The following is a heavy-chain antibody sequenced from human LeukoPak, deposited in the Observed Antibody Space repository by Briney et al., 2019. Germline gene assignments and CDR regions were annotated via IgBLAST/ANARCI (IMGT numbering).Heavy chain of an antibody. V-gene: IGHV4-59*12. CDR1: GGFISSYY. J-gene: IGHJ4*02. D-gene: IGHD6-19*01. Sequence: SETLSLTCIVSGGFISSYYWSWIRQPPGKGLEWIAYIYYGGSTYFNPSLKSRVIISVDTSKIQFSLNLSSVTAADTAVYYCARVHSRGTLDFWGQGTLVTVSS. CDR2: IYYGGST. CDR3: ARVHSRGTLDF.